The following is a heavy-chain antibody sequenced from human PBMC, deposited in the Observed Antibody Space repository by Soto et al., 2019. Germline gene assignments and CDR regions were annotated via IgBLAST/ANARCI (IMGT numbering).Heavy chain of an antibody. CDR2: INPNSGGT. V-gene: IGHV1-2*04. Sequence: GASVKVSCKASGYTFTGYYMHWVRQAPGQGLEWMGWINPNSGGTNYAQKFQGWVTMTRDTSISTAYMELSRLRSDDTAVYYCARSGATRYYGMDVWGQGTTVTVSS. CDR1: GYTFTGYY. CDR3: ARSGATRYYGMDV. J-gene: IGHJ6*02. D-gene: IGHD1-26*01.